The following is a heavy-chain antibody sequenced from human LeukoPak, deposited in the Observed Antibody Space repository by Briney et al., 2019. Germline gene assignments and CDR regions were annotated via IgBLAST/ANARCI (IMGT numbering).Heavy chain of an antibody. J-gene: IGHJ1*01. CDR1: GFSFSNYW. CDR3: ARDVTY. V-gene: IGHV3-7*01. CDR2: IKQDGSEK. D-gene: IGHD2-21*02. Sequence: GGSLRLTCAASGFSFSNYWMTWVRQAPGKGLEWVANIKQDGSEKYYVDSVKGRFTISRDNAKNSLYLQMNSLRAEDTALYYCARDVTYWGEGTLVTVSS.